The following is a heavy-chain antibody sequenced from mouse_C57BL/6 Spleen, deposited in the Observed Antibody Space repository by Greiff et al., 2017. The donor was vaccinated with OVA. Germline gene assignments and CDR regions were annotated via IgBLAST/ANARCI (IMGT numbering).Heavy chain of an antibody. CDR1: GFTFSDYG. Sequence: EVKVIESGGGLVKPGGSLKLSCAASGFTFSDYGMHWVRQAPEKGLEWVAYISSGSSTIYYADTVKGRFTISRDNASNTLCLQMTSLRSEDTASNYCAMPLRRSPGNFDVWGTGTTVTVSS. CDR2: ISSGSSTI. D-gene: IGHD1-1*01. CDR3: AMPLRRSPGNFDV. V-gene: IGHV5-17*01. J-gene: IGHJ1*03.